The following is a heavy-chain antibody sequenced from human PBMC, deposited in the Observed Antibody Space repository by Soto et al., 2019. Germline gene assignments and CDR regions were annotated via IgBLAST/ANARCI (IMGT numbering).Heavy chain of an antibody. CDR3: ARDIGIVLVPAAPLDYYYGMDV. J-gene: IGHJ6*02. CDR2: ISAYNGNT. Sequence: QVQLVQSGAEVKKPGASVKVSCKASGYTFTSYGISWVRQAPGQGLEWMGWISAYNGNTNYAQNLQGRVTMTTDTSTSTAYMELRGLRSDDTAVYYCARDIGIVLVPAAPLDYYYGMDVWGQGTTVTVSS. D-gene: IGHD2-2*01. V-gene: IGHV1-18*01. CDR1: GYTFTSYG.